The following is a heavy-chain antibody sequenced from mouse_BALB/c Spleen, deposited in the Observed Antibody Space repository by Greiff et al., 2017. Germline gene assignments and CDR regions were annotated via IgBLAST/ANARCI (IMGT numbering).Heavy chain of an antibody. D-gene: IGHD2-1*01. CDR2: IDTSDSYT. Sequence: QVQLQQPGAELVMPGASVKMSCKASGYTFTDYWMHWVKQRPGQGLEWIGAIDTSDSYTSYNQKFKGKATLTVDESSSTAYMQLSSLTSEDSAVYYCARKYYGNSFDYWGQGTTLTVSS. V-gene: IGHV1-69*01. CDR3: ARKYYGNSFDY. J-gene: IGHJ2*01. CDR1: GYTFTDYW.